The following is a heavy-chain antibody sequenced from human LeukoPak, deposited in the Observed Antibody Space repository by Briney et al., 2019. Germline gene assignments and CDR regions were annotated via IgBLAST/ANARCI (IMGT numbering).Heavy chain of an antibody. Sequence: PGGSLRLSCAASGFTFSSYAMSWVRQAPGKGVEWVSAISGSGGSTYYADSVKGRFTISRDNSKNTLYLQMNSPRAEDTAVYYCARPLNCSSTSCYAFDIWGQGTMVTVSS. CDR1: GFTFSSYA. V-gene: IGHV3-23*01. CDR3: ARPLNCSSTSCYAFDI. CDR2: ISGSGGST. D-gene: IGHD2-2*01. J-gene: IGHJ3*02.